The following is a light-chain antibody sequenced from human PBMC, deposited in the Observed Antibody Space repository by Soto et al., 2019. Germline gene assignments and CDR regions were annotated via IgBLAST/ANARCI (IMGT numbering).Light chain of an antibody. CDR3: QQYGRSPWA. J-gene: IGKJ1*01. V-gene: IGKV3-20*01. Sequence: EIVLTQSPATLSLSPGERATLSCRASQSVSKNYLAWYQQKPGQAPRLMIHGASSRAAGIPARFSGSGSGTDFTLTITRLEAEDFAVYYCQQYGRSPWAFGQGTKVDIK. CDR2: GAS. CDR1: QSVSKNY.